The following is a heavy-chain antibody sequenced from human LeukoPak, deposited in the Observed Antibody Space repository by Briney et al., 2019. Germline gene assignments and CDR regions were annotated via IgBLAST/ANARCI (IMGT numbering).Heavy chain of an antibody. Sequence: ASVKVSCKASGYTFTSYDINWVRQATGQGLEWMGWISAYNGNTNYAQKLQGRVTMTTDTSTSTAYMELRSLRSDDTAVYYCARCPPYCSGGSCYVPVPPGWYFDLWGRGTLVTVSS. V-gene: IGHV1-18*01. CDR2: ISAYNGNT. D-gene: IGHD2-15*01. J-gene: IGHJ2*01. CDR3: ARCPPYCSGGSCYVPVPPGWYFDL. CDR1: GYTFTSYD.